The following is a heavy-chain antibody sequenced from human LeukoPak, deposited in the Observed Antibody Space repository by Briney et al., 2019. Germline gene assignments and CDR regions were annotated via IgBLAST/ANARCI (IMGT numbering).Heavy chain of an antibody. D-gene: IGHD6-19*01. V-gene: IGHV3-23*01. J-gene: IGHJ5*02. CDR3: ARLYSSGWYGH. CDR2: ISGSGGST. CDR1: GFTFSTYA. Sequence: GGSLRLSCVASGFTFSTYAMSWVRQAPGKGLEWVSVISGSGGSTYYADSVKGRFTISRENSKNTLYLQMNSLRAEDTAVYYCARLYSSGWYGHWGQGTLVTVSS.